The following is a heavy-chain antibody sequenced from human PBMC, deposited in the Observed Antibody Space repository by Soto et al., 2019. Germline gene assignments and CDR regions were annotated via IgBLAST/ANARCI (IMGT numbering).Heavy chain of an antibody. CDR2: INHSGST. Sequence: PSETLSLTCAVYGGSFSGYYWSWIRQPPGKGLEWIGEINHSGSTNYNPSLKSRVTISVDTSKNQFSLKLSSVTAADTAVYYCARIVTTVYAGDYWGQGTLVTVSS. V-gene: IGHV4-34*01. CDR1: GGSFSGYY. CDR3: ARIVTTVYAGDY. D-gene: IGHD4-17*01. J-gene: IGHJ4*02.